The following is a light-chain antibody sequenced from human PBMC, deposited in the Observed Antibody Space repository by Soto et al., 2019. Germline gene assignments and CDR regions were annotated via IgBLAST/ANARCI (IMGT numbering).Light chain of an antibody. J-gene: IGKJ1*01. V-gene: IGKV3-15*01. CDR3: HQYAYSPRT. Sequence: EIVMTQSPAALSVSPGERATLSCRASQSVNSNLVWYQQKPGQAPRLLIFRASTRATGIPARFSGSGSGTDFTLTISRLEPEDSAVYFCHQYAYSPRTFGQGTKVDIK. CDR1: QSVNSN. CDR2: RAS.